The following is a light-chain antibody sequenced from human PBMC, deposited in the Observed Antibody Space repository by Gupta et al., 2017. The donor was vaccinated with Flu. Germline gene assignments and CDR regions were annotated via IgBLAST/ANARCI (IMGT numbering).Light chain of an antibody. CDR3: QQCGSYST. Sequence: DIQMTQSPSTLSASVGDRVTITCRASQSVSGCLAWYQQKPGKAPNLLIYKSSTLDSGVPPRFSGSGSATEFTLTITNLQPDDFATYYCQQCGSYSTFGQGTKVEI. V-gene: IGKV1-5*03. CDR1: QSVSGC. J-gene: IGKJ1*01. CDR2: KSS.